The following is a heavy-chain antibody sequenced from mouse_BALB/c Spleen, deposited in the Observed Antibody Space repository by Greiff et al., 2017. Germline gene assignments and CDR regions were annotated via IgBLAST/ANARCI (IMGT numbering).Heavy chain of an antibody. D-gene: IGHD2-1*01. CDR2: IWGGGST. CDR3: AKQYGNYWFAY. V-gene: IGHV2-6-5*01. CDR1: GFSLTDYG. Sequence: VKLMESGPGLVAPSQSLSITCTVSGFSLTDYGVSWIRQPPGKGLEWLGGIWGGGSTYYNSALKSRLSISKDNSKSQVFLKMNSLQTDDTAMYYCAKQYGNYWFAYWGQGTLVTVSA. J-gene: IGHJ3*01.